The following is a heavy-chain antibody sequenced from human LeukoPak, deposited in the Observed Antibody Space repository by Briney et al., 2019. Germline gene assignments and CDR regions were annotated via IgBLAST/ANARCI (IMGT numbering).Heavy chain of an antibody. CDR3: ARTRGLYGDYVYFDY. J-gene: IGHJ4*02. D-gene: IGHD4-17*01. CDR1: GFTFSSYG. Sequence: PGGSLRLSCAASGFTFSSYGMHWVRQAPGKGLEWVAVIWYDGSNKYYADSVKGRFTISRDNSKNTLYLQMNSLRAEDTAVYYCARTRGLYGDYVYFDYWGQGTLATVSS. CDR2: IWYDGSNK. V-gene: IGHV3-33*08.